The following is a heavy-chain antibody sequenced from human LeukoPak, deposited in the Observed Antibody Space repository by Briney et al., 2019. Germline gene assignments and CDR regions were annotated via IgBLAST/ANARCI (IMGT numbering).Heavy chain of an antibody. CDR2: IYYSGST. J-gene: IGHJ4*02. CDR1: GGSISSYY. V-gene: IGHV4-59*08. Sequence: SETPSLTCSVSGGSISSYYWSWIRQPPGKGLEWIGYIYYSGSTNYNPSLKSRVTISVDTSKNQFSLKLSSVTAADTAIYYCAKTYYDSSAFYLDYWGQGTLVTVSS. D-gene: IGHD3-22*01. CDR3: AKTYYDSSAFYLDY.